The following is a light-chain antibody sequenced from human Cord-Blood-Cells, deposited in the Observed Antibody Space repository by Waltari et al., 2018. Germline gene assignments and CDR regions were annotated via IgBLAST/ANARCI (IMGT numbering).Light chain of an antibody. CDR1: SSDGGGYNY. J-gene: IGLJ3*02. V-gene: IGLV2-14*01. CDR3: RSRDSSGNHLV. CDR2: VS. Sequence: QSALTQPASVSGSPGQSITISCTGTSSDGGGYNYVSKRPSGGSNRFSGSSSGNTASLTITGAQAEDEADYYCRSRDSSGNHLVFGGGTKLPVL.